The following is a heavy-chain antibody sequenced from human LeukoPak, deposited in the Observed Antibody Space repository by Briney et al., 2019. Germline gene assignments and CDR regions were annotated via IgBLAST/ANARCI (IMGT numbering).Heavy chain of an antibody. V-gene: IGHV3-23*01. J-gene: IGHJ4*02. CDR2: ISGSGGST. D-gene: IGHD5-18*01. CDR3: ARDDTAIQ. CDR1: GFTFSSYW. Sequence: GGSLRLSCAASGFTFSSYWMNWARQAPGKGLEWVSAISGSGGSTYYADSVKGRFTISRDNSKNTLYLQMNSLRAEDTAVYYCARDDTAIQWGQGTLVAVSS.